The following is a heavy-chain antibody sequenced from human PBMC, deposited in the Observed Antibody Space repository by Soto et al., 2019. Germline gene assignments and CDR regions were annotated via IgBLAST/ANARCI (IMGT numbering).Heavy chain of an antibody. CDR3: ARQGGSWSGHFDY. D-gene: IGHD1-26*01. J-gene: IGHJ4*02. CDR2: INWNGGRT. CDR1: GFTFDDYG. Sequence: EVQVVESGGGVVRPGGSLRLSCTASGFTFDDYGVSWVRQAPGKGLEWVSGINWNGGRTAYADSVKGRFTISRDHAKNSLYLQMNSLSTEDTAFYYCARQGGSWSGHFDYWGQGTLVTVSS. V-gene: IGHV3-20*04.